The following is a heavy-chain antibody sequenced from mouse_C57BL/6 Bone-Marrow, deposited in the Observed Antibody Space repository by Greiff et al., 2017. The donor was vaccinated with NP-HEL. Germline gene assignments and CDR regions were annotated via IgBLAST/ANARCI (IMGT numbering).Heavy chain of an antibody. CDR3: TAGGYYYGSSGSWFAY. CDR2: IRLKSDNYAT. Sequence: EVKLVESGGGLVQPGGSMKLSCVASGFTFSNYWMNWVRQSPEKGLEWVAQIRLKSDNYATHYAESVKGRFSISRDDSKSSVYLQMNNLRAEDTGIYYCTAGGYYYGSSGSWFAYGGQGTLVTVSA. D-gene: IGHD1-1*01. CDR1: GFTFSNYW. V-gene: IGHV6-3*01. J-gene: IGHJ3*01.